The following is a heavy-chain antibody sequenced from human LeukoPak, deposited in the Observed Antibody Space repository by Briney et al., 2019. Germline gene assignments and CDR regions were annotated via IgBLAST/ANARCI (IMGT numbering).Heavy chain of an antibody. J-gene: IGHJ4*02. CDR1: GFTFSSYG. Sequence: GGSLRLSCAASGFTFSSYGMSWVRQAPGKGLEWVSAISGSGGSTYYADSVKGRFTISRDNSKNTLYLQMNSLRAEDTAVYYCAKDTEMATIGDYFDYWGQGTLVTVSS. D-gene: IGHD5-24*01. CDR2: ISGSGGST. V-gene: IGHV3-23*01. CDR3: AKDTEMATIGDYFDY.